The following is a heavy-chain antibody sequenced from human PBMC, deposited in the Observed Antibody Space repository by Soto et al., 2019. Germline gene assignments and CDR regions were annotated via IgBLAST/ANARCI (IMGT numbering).Heavy chain of an antibody. J-gene: IGHJ5*02. D-gene: IGHD6-13*01. CDR2: ISYDGSNK. V-gene: IGHV3-30*18. CDR3: AKDWLQAAEGP. Sequence: QVQLVESGGGVVQPGRSLRLSCAASGFTFSSYGMHWVRQAPGKGLEWVAVISYDGSNKYYADSVKGRFTISRDNSKNTLYLQMNSLRAEDTAVYYCAKDWLQAAEGPWGQGTLVTVSS. CDR1: GFTFSSYG.